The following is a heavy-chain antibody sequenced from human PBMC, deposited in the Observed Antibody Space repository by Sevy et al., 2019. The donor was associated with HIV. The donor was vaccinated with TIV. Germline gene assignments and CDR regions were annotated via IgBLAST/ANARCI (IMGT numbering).Heavy chain of an antibody. Sequence: SETLSLTCTVSGGSISSGDYYWSWIRQPPGKGLEWIGYIYYSGSTYYNPSLKSRVTISVDTSKNQFSLRLSSVTAADTAVYYGASDAYGDSVYYYYYGMDVWGQGTTVTVSS. CDR1: GGSISSGDYY. CDR2: IYYSGST. V-gene: IGHV4-30-4*01. J-gene: IGHJ6*02. D-gene: IGHD4-17*01. CDR3: ASDAYGDSVYYYYYGMDV.